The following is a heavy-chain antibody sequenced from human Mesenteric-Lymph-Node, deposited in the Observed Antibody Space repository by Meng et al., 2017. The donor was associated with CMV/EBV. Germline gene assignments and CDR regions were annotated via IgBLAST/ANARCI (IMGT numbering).Heavy chain of an antibody. CDR3: ALNSGSASLDY. V-gene: IGHV4-4*02. D-gene: IGHD3-10*01. CDR1: GGSITSSNL. Sequence: TSAVSGGSITSSNLWSWVRQSPGKGLEWIGDISLSGSTNHNPSLKSRVTMSIDKSDNQFSLRLSSVTAADTAIYYCALNSGSASLDYWGQGTLVTVSS. J-gene: IGHJ4*02. CDR2: ISLSGST.